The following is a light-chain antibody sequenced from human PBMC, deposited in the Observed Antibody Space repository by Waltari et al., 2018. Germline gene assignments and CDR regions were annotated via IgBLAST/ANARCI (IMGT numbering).Light chain of an antibody. CDR3: VLYMGRGIAV. CDR1: SGSVSTSYY. V-gene: IGLV8-61*01. Sequence: QTVVTQEPSFSVSPGGTVPLTCGLNSGSVSTSYYPSWYQQTPGPAPRTLIYSTNSRSAGVPDRFSGSILGNKAALTITGAQADDESDYYCVLYMGRGIAVFGGGTKLTVV. CDR2: STN. J-gene: IGLJ3*02.